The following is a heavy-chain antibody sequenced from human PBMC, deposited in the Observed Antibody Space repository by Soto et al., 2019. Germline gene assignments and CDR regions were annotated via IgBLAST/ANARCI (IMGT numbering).Heavy chain of an antibody. CDR1: GFTFSSYA. CDR3: ARSLFLASTDTEPFDY. CDR2: ISGGGNDA. J-gene: IGHJ4*02. V-gene: IGHV3-23*01. D-gene: IGHD3-3*02. Sequence: EAQLLESGGGLVQPGGSLVLSCAASGFTFSSYAMSWVRQAPGKGLEWVSSISGGGNDAFYAVSVKGRFTISRDNSRNTLYLQMSNLRADDTAIYYCARSLFLASTDTEPFDYWGQGALVTVSS.